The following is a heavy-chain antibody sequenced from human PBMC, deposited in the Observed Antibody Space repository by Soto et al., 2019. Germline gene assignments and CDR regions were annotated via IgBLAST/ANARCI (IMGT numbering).Heavy chain of an antibody. V-gene: IGHV3-21*01. CDR3: ARVKGTAVAGPRLHGMDV. CDR1: GFTFSSYS. D-gene: IGHD6-19*01. CDR2: ISSSSSYI. Sequence: GESLRLSCAASGFTFSSYSMNWVRQAPGKGLEWVSSISSSSSYIYYADSVKGRFTISRDNAKNSLYLQMNSLRAEDTAVYYCARVKGTAVAGPRLHGMDVWGQGT. J-gene: IGHJ6*02.